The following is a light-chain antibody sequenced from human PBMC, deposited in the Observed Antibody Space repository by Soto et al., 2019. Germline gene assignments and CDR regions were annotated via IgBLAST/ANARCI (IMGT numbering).Light chain of an antibody. CDR3: CSYAGSSTYVV. CDR2: EGS. CDR1: SSDVGSYNL. Sequence: QSALTQPASVSGSPGQSITISCTGTSSDVGSYNLVSWYQQHPGKAPKLMIYEGSKRPSGVSNRFSGSKSGNTASLTISGLQAEDEADYRCCSYAGSSTYVVFGGGTKLTVL. J-gene: IGLJ2*01. V-gene: IGLV2-23*01.